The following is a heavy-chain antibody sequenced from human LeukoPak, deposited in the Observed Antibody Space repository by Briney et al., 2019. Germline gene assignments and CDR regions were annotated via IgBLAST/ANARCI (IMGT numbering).Heavy chain of an antibody. CDR1: GYTFTSYG. CDR3: ARESTGNWNDGWFDP. J-gene: IGHJ5*02. CDR2: ISAYNGNT. Sequence: GASVKVSCKASGYTFTSYGISWVRQAPGQGLEWMGWISAYNGNTNYAQKLQGRVTMTTDTSTSTAYMELRRLRSDDTAVYYCARESTGNWNDGWFDPWGQGTLVTVSS. V-gene: IGHV1-18*01. D-gene: IGHD1-1*01.